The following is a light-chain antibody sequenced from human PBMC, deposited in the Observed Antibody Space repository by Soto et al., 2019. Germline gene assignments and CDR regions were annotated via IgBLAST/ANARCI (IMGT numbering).Light chain of an antibody. CDR1: QNINIY. V-gene: IGKV1-39*01. Sequence: DIELTQSPSSLSASVGDRVTIACRSSQNINIYLNWYQQKPGNAPKLLIFESSSLQSGVPSRFSGSGSRRDFPLTISSLQREDFATYFCQQTSTAPFTFGPGTKVDIK. J-gene: IGKJ3*01. CDR3: QQTSTAPFT. CDR2: ESS.